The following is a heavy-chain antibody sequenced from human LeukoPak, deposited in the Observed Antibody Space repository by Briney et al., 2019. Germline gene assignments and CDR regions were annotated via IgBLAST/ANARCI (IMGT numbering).Heavy chain of an antibody. CDR2: IIPIFGTA. Sequence: GASVKVSCKASGGTFSSYAISWVRQAPGQGLEWMGGIIPIFGTANYAQKFQGRVTITADKSTSTAYMELSSLRSEDTAVYYCARVVRHQTVAGTGVDYWGQGTLVTVSS. V-gene: IGHV1-69*06. J-gene: IGHJ4*02. CDR1: GGTFSSYA. CDR3: ARVVRHQTVAGTGVDY. D-gene: IGHD6-19*01.